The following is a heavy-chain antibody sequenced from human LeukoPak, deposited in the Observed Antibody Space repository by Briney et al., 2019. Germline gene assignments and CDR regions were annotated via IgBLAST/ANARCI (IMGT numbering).Heavy chain of an antibody. CDR1: GYTFSSYG. Sequence: ASVKVSCKASGYTFSSYGISWERQAPGQGLEWVGWIRGDNGNTNYAQNFQGRVTMTTDTSTSTAYMELRSLGSDETAVYYCARVDLLTGYYFFDYWGQGTLVTVSS. D-gene: IGHD3-9*01. CDR2: IRGDNGNT. CDR3: ARVDLLTGYYFFDY. J-gene: IGHJ4*02. V-gene: IGHV1-18*01.